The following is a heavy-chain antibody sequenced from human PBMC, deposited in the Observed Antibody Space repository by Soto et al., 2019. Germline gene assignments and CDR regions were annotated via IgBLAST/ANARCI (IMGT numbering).Heavy chain of an antibody. D-gene: IGHD5-12*01. V-gene: IGHV3-33*01. CDR3: ARDHEWLRVFDY. Sequence: GGSLRLSCAASGFTFSSYGMHWVRQAPGKGLEWVAVIWYDGSNKYYADSVKGRFTISRDNSKNTLYLQMNSLRAEDTAVYYCARDHEWLRVFDYWGQGTLVTVSS. CDR2: IWYDGSNK. J-gene: IGHJ4*02. CDR1: GFTFSSYG.